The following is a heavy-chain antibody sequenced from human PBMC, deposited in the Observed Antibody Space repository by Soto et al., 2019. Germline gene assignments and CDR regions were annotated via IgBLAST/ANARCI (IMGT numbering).Heavy chain of an antibody. D-gene: IGHD2-8*02. CDR1: GYTFARVA. Sequence: GASVKGSCTASGYTFARVAVHCVRQAPGQSLEWMGWINADNGQTKYSQNFQGRITMTRDKSANTVYLEVHSLRSQDTAFYYCARGVWVTRLGGVSWFVPRGQGPLVT. CDR3: ARGVWVTRLGGVSWFVP. V-gene: IGHV1-3*01. CDR2: INADNGQT. J-gene: IGHJ5*02.